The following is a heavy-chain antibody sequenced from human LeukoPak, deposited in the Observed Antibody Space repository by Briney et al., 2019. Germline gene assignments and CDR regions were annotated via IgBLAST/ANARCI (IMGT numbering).Heavy chain of an antibody. CDR1: GYTFTSYD. V-gene: IGHV1-8*01. Sequence: GASVKVSCRASGYTFTSYDINWVRQATGQGLEWMGWMNPNSGNTGYAQKFQGRVTMTRNTSISTAYMELSSLRSEDTAVYYCATRRGDYYDSSGYWGQGTLVTVSS. J-gene: IGHJ4*02. D-gene: IGHD3-22*01. CDR2: MNPNSGNT. CDR3: ATRRGDYYDSSGY.